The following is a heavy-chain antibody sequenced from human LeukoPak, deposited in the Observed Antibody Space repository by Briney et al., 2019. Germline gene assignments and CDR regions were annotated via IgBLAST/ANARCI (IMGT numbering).Heavy chain of an antibody. CDR1: GFTFSTYT. Sequence: GGSLRLSCAASGFTFSTYTMNWVRQAPGKGLEWVSSISTSSTYIYYADSVKGRFTISRDNAKNSLYLQMNSLRAEDTAVYYCARVCSNTSCWGAFDIWGQGTMVTVSS. CDR2: ISTSSTYI. CDR3: ARVCSNTSCWGAFDI. J-gene: IGHJ3*02. V-gene: IGHV3-21*01. D-gene: IGHD2-2*01.